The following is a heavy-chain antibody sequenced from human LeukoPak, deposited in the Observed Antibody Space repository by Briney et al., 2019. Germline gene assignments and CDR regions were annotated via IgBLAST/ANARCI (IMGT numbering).Heavy chain of an antibody. CDR2: ISRIGNYT. CDR3: ARGPSGTRYFDL. CDR1: GFTFSDYY. D-gene: IGHD3-10*01. J-gene: IGHJ2*01. V-gene: IGHV3-11*05. Sequence: GGSLRLSCAASGFTFSDYYMNWIRQAPGKGLEWVSYISRIGNYTNYADSVKGRFTISRDNAKNSPYLQLNSLRADDTAVYYCARGPSGTRYFDLWGRGTLVTVSS.